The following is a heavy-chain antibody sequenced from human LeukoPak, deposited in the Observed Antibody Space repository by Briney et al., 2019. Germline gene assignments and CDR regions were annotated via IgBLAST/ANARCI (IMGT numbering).Heavy chain of an antibody. Sequence: SETLSLTCTVSGGSISSYYWSWIRQPPGKGLEWIGYIYYSGSTNYNPSLKSRFTISEDTSKNQFSLRLSSVTAADTAVYYCARGGGWYGIWGQGTLVTVSS. D-gene: IGHD6-19*01. CDR1: GGSISSYY. J-gene: IGHJ4*02. CDR2: IYYSGST. V-gene: IGHV4-59*01. CDR3: ARGGGWYGI.